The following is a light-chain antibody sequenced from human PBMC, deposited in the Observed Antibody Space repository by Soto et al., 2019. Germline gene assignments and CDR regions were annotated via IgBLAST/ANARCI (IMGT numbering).Light chain of an antibody. V-gene: IGLV2-14*01. Sequence: QSVLTQPASVSGSPGQSITISCTGTSSDVGSYNYVSWYQQHPGQAPYLLIYECSDRPSAISSRFSGSKSGNAASLTISGLQTEDDVDYYCSSYTSSSTLFGTGTKFTVL. CDR2: ECS. CDR3: SSYTSSSTL. CDR1: SSDVGSYNY. J-gene: IGLJ1*01.